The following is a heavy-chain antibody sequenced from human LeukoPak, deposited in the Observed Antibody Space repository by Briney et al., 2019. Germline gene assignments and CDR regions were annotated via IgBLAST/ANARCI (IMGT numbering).Heavy chain of an antibody. V-gene: IGHV3-21*01. CDR2: ISSSSSYI. Sequence: GGSLRLSCAASGFTFSSYSTNWVRQAPGKGLEWVSSISSSSSYIYYADSVKGRFTISRDNAKNSLYLQMNSLRAEDTAVYYCARDPADYGDLDFDYWGQGTLVTVSS. J-gene: IGHJ4*02. CDR1: GFTFSSYS. D-gene: IGHD4-17*01. CDR3: ARDPADYGDLDFDY.